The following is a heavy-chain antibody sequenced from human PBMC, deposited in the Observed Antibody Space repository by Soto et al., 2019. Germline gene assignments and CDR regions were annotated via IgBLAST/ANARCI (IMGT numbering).Heavy chain of an antibody. J-gene: IGHJ4*02. D-gene: IGHD3-16*01. CDR3: AKTGPYYFDF. V-gene: IGHV3-23*01. CDR2: ISGSGDST. Sequence: VGSLRLSCAATGFTFTNYGMSWVRQAPGKGLEGVSSISGSGDSTLYADSVKGRFTISRDNSKNTLYLQMNSLRAEDTALYYCAKTGPYYFDFWGQGTLVTVSS. CDR1: GFTFTNYG.